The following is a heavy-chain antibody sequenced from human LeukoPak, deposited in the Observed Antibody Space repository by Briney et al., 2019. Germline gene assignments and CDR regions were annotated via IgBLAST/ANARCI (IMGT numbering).Heavy chain of an antibody. V-gene: IGHV1-18*01. D-gene: IGHD3-16*01. CDR2: ISAYNGNT. CDR3: AREEFGPYRSSCFDY. CDR1: GYTFTSYG. J-gene: IGHJ4*02. Sequence: ASVKVSCKASGYTFTSYGISWVRQAPGQGLEWMGWISAYNGNTNYAQKFQGRVTITADESTSTAYMELSSLRSEDTAVYYCAREEFGPYRSSCFDYWGQGTLVTVSS.